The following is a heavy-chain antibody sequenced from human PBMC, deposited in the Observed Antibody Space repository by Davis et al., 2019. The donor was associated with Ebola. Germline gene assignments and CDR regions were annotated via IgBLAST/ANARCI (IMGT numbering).Heavy chain of an antibody. D-gene: IGHD3-22*01. CDR1: GFTFSSYW. CDR2: INSDGSST. J-gene: IGHJ4*02. CDR3: ARSLAYDSSGYYHLFDY. Sequence: GESLKISCAASGFTFSSYWMHWVRQAPGKGLVWVSRINSDGSSTSYADSVKGRFTISRDNAKNTLYLQMNSLRAEDTAVYYCARSLAYDSSGYYHLFDYWGQGTLVTVSS. V-gene: IGHV3-74*01.